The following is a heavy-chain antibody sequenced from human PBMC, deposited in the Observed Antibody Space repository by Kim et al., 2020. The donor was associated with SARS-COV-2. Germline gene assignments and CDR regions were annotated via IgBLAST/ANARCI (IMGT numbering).Heavy chain of an antibody. Sequence: ASVKVSCKASGYTFTSYYMHWVRQAPGQGLEWMGIINPSGGSTSYAQKFQGRVTMTRDTSTSTVYMELSSLRSEDTAVYYCARDLPQYYYGSGATDYYYGMDVWGQGTTVTVSS. D-gene: IGHD3-10*01. J-gene: IGHJ6*02. CDR3: ARDLPQYYYGSGATDYYYGMDV. CDR2: INPSGGST. V-gene: IGHV1-46*01. CDR1: GYTFTSYY.